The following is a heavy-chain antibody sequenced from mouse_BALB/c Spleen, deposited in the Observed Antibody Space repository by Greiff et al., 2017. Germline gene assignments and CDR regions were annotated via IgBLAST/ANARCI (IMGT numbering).Heavy chain of an antibody. CDR1: GYSITSGYY. D-gene: IGHD2-1*01. Sequence: VQLQQSGPGLVKPSQSLSLTCSVTGYSITSGYYWNWIRQFPGNKLEWMGYISYDGSNNYNPSLKNRISITRDTSKNQFFLKLNSVTTEDTATYYCARGGNYRAYWGQGTLVTVSA. CDR3: ARGGNYRAY. CDR2: ISYDGSN. V-gene: IGHV3-6*02. J-gene: IGHJ3*01.